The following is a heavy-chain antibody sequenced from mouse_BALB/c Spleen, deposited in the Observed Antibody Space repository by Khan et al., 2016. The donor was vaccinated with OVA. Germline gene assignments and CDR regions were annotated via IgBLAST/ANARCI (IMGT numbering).Heavy chain of an antibody. D-gene: IGHD1-1*02. J-gene: IGHJ3*01. CDR3: AMAGYVGFAY. Sequence: EVELVESGGGLVKPGGSLKLSCTAAGFTFSDYYMYWVRRTPEKSMEWVATISDDSSYTNYPDSVKGRITITRDTSKNNSYLQMSILTSEDTASYSCAMAGYVGFAYWGQGTLVTVSA. CDR1: GFTFSDYY. V-gene: IGHV5-4*02. CDR2: ISDDSSYT.